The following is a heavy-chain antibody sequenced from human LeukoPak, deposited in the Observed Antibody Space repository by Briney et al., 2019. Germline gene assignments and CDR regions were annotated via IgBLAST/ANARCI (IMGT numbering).Heavy chain of an antibody. Sequence: GGSLRLSCAASGFTFSSYAMHWVRQAPGKGLEWVAVISYDGSNKYYADSVKGRFTISRDNSKNTLYLQMNSLRAEDTAVYYCARSRIAVAGSLGYWGQGTLVTVSS. CDR2: ISYDGSNK. CDR3: ARSRIAVAGSLGY. D-gene: IGHD6-19*01. V-gene: IGHV3-30*04. J-gene: IGHJ4*02. CDR1: GFTFSSYA.